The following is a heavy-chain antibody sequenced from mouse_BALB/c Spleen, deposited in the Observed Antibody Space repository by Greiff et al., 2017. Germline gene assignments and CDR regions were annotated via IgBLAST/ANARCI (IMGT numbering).Heavy chain of an antibody. V-gene: IGHV1-4*01. D-gene: IGHD1-1*01. CDR3: ARLFLRDWYFDV. CDR2: INPSTGYT. CDR1: GYTFTSYW. J-gene: IGHJ1*01. Sequence: QVQLQQSGAELVRPGTSVKMSCKASGYTFTSYWMHWVKQRPGQGLEWIGYINPSTGYTEYNQKFKDKATLTADKSSSTAYMQLSSLTSEDSAVYYCARLFLRDWYFDVWGAGTTVTVSS.